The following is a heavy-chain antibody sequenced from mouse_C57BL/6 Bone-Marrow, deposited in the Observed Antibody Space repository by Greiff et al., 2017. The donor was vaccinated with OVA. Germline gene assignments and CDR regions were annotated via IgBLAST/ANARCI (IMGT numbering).Heavy chain of an antibody. Sequence: EVQVVESGGDLVKPGGSLKLSCAASGFTFSSYGMSWVRQTPDKRLEWVATISSGGSYTYYPDSVKGRFTISRDNAKNTLYLQMSSLKSEDTAMYYCASPSMMVRAYWGQGTLVTVSA. D-gene: IGHD2-3*01. V-gene: IGHV5-6*01. CDR1: GFTFSSYG. CDR3: ASPSMMVRAY. J-gene: IGHJ3*01. CDR2: ISSGGSYT.